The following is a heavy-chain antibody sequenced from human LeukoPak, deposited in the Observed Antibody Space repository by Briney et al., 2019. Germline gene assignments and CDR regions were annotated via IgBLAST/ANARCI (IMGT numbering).Heavy chain of an antibody. Sequence: GGSLRLSCAASGFTFSSFPMSWVRQAPGKGLEWVSVIYSGGSTYYADSVKGRFTISRDSSKNTLFLQMNSLRVEDTAVYYCARGEGNFDYWGQGTLVTVSS. CDR3: ARGEGNFDY. CDR1: GFTFSSFP. CDR2: IYSGGST. V-gene: IGHV3-66*01. J-gene: IGHJ4*02.